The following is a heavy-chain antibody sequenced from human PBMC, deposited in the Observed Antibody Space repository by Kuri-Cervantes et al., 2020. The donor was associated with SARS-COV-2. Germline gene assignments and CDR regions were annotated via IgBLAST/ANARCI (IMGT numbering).Heavy chain of an antibody. CDR1: SGSISSGSYY. CDR3: ARAAVAGHDI. J-gene: IGHJ3*02. V-gene: IGHV4-61*09. Sequence: SETLSLTCTVSSGSISSGSYYWSWIWQPAGKGLEWIGYIYTSGSTNYNPSLKSRVTISVDTSKNQFSLKLSSVTAADTAVYYCARAAVAGHDIWGQGTMVTVSS. D-gene: IGHD6-19*01. CDR2: IYTSGST.